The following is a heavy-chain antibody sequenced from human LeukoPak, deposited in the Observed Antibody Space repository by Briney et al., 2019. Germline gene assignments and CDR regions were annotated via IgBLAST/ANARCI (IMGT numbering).Heavy chain of an antibody. CDR1: GFTFSSYS. D-gene: IGHD3-16*01. V-gene: IGHV3-48*01. Sequence: PGGSLRLSCAASGFTFSSYSMNWVRQAPGKGLAWVSYISSSSSTIYYADSVKGRFTISRDNAKNSLYLQMKSLRAEDTAVYYCARDSSASPLGAWGQGTLVTVSS. CDR2: ISSSSSTI. J-gene: IGHJ5*02. CDR3: ARDSSASPLGA.